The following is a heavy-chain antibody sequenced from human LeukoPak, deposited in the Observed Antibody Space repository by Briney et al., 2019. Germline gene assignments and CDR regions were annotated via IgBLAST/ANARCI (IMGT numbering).Heavy chain of an antibody. CDR1: GFTVSSNY. CDR2: IHKNAIT. J-gene: IGHJ6*03. Sequence: GGFLRLSCAASGFTVSSNYMTWVRQAPGKGLEWVSVIHKNAITYYADTVKGRFTISRDNSKNMLYLQMNSLRVEDTAVYYCARSLRVRGIPDYMDVWGKGTKVTISS. CDR3: ARSLRVRGIPDYMDV. V-gene: IGHV3-53*01. D-gene: IGHD3-10*01.